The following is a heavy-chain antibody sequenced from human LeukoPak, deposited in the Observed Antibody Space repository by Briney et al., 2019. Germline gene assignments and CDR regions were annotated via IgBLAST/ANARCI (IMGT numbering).Heavy chain of an antibody. CDR3: AKDPGILWPGYFDL. D-gene: IGHD3-10*01. CDR2: IKQDGSEK. Sequence: GGSLRLSCVASGFTFSSRDWMTWVRQAPGKGLEWVANIKQDGSEKNYVDSVKGRFTISRDNAKNSVDLQMNSLRAEDTAVYYCAKDPGILWPGYFDLWGRGTLVTVSS. V-gene: IGHV3-7*01. J-gene: IGHJ2*01. CDR1: GFTFSSRDW.